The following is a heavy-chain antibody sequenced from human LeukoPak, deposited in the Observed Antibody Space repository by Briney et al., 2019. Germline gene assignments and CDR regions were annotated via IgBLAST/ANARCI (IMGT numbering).Heavy chain of an antibody. CDR1: GFTFSDYY. D-gene: IGHD6-13*01. Sequence: KSGGSLRLSCAASGFTFSDYYMSWIRQAPGKGLEWVSYISSSGSTIYYADSVKGRFTISRDNAKNSLYLQMNSLRAEDTAVYYCARDKSSSWYRGGAFDIWGQGTMVTVSS. CDR2: ISSSGSTI. V-gene: IGHV3-11*01. CDR3: ARDKSSSWYRGGAFDI. J-gene: IGHJ3*02.